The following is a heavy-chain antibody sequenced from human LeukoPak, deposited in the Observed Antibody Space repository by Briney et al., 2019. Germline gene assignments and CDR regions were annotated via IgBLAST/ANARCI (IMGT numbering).Heavy chain of an antibody. D-gene: IGHD6-19*01. J-gene: IGHJ4*02. CDR2: IYSGGDT. Sequence: PSETLSLTCTVSGGSISSFYWSWIRQPAGKGLEWIGRIYSGGDTNYNPSLKSRVTMSVDTSKNQFSLKLSSVTAADTVVYYCARGPQSSGWYRVDYWGQGTLVTVSS. CDR1: GGSISSFY. V-gene: IGHV4-4*07. CDR3: ARGPQSSGWYRVDY.